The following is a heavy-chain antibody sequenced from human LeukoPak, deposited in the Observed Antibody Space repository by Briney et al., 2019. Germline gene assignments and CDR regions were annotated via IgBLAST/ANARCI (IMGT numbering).Heavy chain of an antibody. J-gene: IGHJ4*02. D-gene: IGHD3-10*01. Sequence: SETLPLTCTVSGGPLSSSFYYWGWVRQPPGTGLGWVGSIYYSGSTYYNPSLKSRVTISVDTSKNQFSLELTSVTAADTAVYFCARHSGSGSYHSPFGNWGQGTLVTVSS. CDR2: IYYSGST. CDR3: ARHSGSGSYHSPFGN. CDR1: GGPLSSSFYY. V-gene: IGHV4-39*01.